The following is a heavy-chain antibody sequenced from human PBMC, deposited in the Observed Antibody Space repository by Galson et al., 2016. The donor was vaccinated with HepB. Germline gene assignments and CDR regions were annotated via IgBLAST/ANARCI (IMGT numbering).Heavy chain of an antibody. CDR2: ISYDETNK. D-gene: IGHD3-10*01. CDR3: ARVGGFGGPLYFDY. CDR1: GFTFSSYA. Sequence: SLRLSCAASGFTFSSYAMHWVRQAPGKGLEWVAVISYDETNKYYADSVKGRFTISRDNSKNTLYLQMNSLRAEDTAVYYCARVGGFGGPLYFDYWGQGTLVTVSS. J-gene: IGHJ4*02. V-gene: IGHV3-30-3*01.